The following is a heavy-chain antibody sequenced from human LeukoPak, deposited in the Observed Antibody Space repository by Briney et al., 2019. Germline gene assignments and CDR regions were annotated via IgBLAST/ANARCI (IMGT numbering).Heavy chain of an antibody. CDR1: GGSISSYY. V-gene: IGHV4-4*07. Sequence: SETLSLTCTVSGGSISSYYWSWVRQPAGKGLEWIGRIYTSGSTNYNPSLTSRGTISVETSKNQSSLKLSSLTAADTAVYYCARDGRELAVVFDYWGQGTLVTVSS. CDR3: ARDGRELAVVFDY. CDR2: IYTSGST. J-gene: IGHJ4*02. D-gene: IGHD1-26*01.